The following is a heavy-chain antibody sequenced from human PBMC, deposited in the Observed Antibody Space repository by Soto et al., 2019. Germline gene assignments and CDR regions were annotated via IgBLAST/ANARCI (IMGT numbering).Heavy chain of an antibody. Sequence: GGSLRLSCAASGFTVSANYMTWVRQAPGKGLEWVSVFYSGAITNYADSVRDRFTISRDNSKNTVYLQMNSLRAEDTAAYYCATAKYYYMDVWGKGTTVTVSS. CDR1: GFTVSANY. J-gene: IGHJ6*03. CDR3: ATAKYYYMDV. CDR2: FYSGAIT. V-gene: IGHV3-66*01.